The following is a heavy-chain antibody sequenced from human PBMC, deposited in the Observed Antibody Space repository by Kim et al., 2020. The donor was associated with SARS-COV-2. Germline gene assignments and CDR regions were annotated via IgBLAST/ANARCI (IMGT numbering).Heavy chain of an antibody. D-gene: IGHD2-2*01. CDR1: GFTFSSYA. CDR3: AKDPCSSTSCYADGGY. CDR2: ISGSGGST. Sequence: GGSLRLSCAASGFTFSSYAMSWVRQAPGKGLEWVSAISGSGGSTYYADSVKGRFTISRDNSKNTLYLQMNSLRAEDTAVYYCAKDPCSSTSCYADGGYWGQGTLVTVSS. V-gene: IGHV3-23*01. J-gene: IGHJ4*02.